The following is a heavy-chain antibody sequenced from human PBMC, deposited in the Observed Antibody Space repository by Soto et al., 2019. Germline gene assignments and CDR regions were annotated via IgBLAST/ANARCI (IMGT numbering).Heavy chain of an antibody. J-gene: IGHJ4*02. CDR2: INPSGGST. V-gene: IGHV1-46*01. CDR3: ARQLGGYFDY. CDR1: GYTFTSYY. D-gene: IGHD6-13*01. Sequence: GASVKVSCKASGYTFTSYYMHWVRQTPGQGLEWMGIINPSGGSTSYAQKFQGRVTMTRDTSTSTVYMELSSLRSEDTAVDYCARQLGGYFDYWGQGTLVTVSS.